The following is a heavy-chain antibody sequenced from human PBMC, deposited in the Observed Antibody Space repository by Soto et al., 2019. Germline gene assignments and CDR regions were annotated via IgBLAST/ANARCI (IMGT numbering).Heavy chain of an antibody. D-gene: IGHD2-8*01. V-gene: IGHV4-39*01. CDR2: VYYRGRS. CDR1: GGSVSKSNYY. J-gene: IGHJ4*02. Sequence: TLSLPCTVSGGSVSKSNYYWGWIRQSPGKGLEWIGSVYYRGRSYSKSSVKSRVTISVDTSKNQFSLNLNSVTASDTAVYYCVSQRTSVLTQAYFDYWGPGALVTVSS. CDR3: VSQRTSVLTQAYFDY.